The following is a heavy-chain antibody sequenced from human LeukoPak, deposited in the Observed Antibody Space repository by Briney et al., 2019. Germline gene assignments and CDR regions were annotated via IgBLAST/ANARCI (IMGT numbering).Heavy chain of an antibody. CDR1: GFTFSNYA. CDR2: ISFDGSNK. J-gene: IGHJ4*02. Sequence: GGSLRLSCAASGFTFSNYAMNWVRQTPGKGLEWVATISFDGSNKYYSDVVTGRFTVSRDNSKNTFYLQLDSLRTEDTALYSCASDSWYRCGNDCYSVDYWGQGSLVTVSS. V-gene: IGHV3-30-3*01. D-gene: IGHD2-21*02. CDR3: ASDSWYRCGNDCYSVDY.